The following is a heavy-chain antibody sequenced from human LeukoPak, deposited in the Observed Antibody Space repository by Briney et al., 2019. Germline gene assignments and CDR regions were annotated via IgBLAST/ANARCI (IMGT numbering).Heavy chain of an antibody. J-gene: IGHJ3*02. CDR3: ASQSGYSSGWTAWGAFDI. CDR1: GGSISSYY. CDR2: IYYSGST. Sequence: SETLSLTCTVSGGSISSYYWSWIRQPPGKGLEWIGYIYYSGSTNYNPSPKSRVTISVDTSKNQFSLKLSSVTAADTAVYYCASQSGYSSGWTAWGAFDIWGQGTMVTVSS. V-gene: IGHV4-59*01. D-gene: IGHD6-19*01.